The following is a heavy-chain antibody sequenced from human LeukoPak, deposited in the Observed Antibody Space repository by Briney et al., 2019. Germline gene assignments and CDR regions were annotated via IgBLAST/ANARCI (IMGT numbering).Heavy chain of an antibody. CDR2: IYHSGST. CDR1: GYSISSGYY. J-gene: IGHJ3*02. Sequence: PSETLSLTCTISGYSISSGYYWGWIRQPPGKGLEWIGSIYHSGSTYYIPSLKSRVTISVDTSKNQFSLKQSSVTAADTAVYHCARETDCSSTSCYTNAFDIWGQGTMVTVSS. V-gene: IGHV4-38-2*02. CDR3: ARETDCSSTSCYTNAFDI. D-gene: IGHD2-2*02.